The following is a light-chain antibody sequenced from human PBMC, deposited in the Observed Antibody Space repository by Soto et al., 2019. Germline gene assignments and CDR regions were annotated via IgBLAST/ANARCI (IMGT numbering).Light chain of an antibody. CDR3: QQYYSTPPL. J-gene: IGKJ1*01. V-gene: IGKV4-1*01. Sequence: DIVMTQSPDSLAVSLCERATINCKSSQSILYSSNNKNYLAWYQQKPGQPPKLLIYWASTRESGVPDRFSGSGSGTDFTLTISSLQAEDVAVYYCQQYYSTPPLFGQGTKVDIK. CDR1: QSILYSSNNKNY. CDR2: WAS.